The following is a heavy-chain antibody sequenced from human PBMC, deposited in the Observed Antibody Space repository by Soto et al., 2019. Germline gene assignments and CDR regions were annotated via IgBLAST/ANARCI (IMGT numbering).Heavy chain of an antibody. CDR1: GFTFSSYS. D-gene: IGHD3-22*01. J-gene: IGHJ3*02. Sequence: GGSLRLSCAASGFTFSSYSMNWVRQAPGKGLEWVSYISSSSSTIYYADSVKGRFTISRDNAKNSLYLQMNSLRDEDTAVYYCARDLGSPLNYYDSSGSDDAFDIWGQGTMVTVSS. CDR2: ISSSSSTI. CDR3: ARDLGSPLNYYDSSGSDDAFDI. V-gene: IGHV3-48*02.